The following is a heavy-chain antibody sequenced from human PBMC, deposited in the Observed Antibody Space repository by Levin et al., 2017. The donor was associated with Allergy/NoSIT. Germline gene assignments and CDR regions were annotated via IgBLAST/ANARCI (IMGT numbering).Heavy chain of an antibody. CDR3: ARDTLLYYDFRFDP. J-gene: IGHJ5*02. CDR1: GFTFSSYA. D-gene: IGHD3-3*01. V-gene: IGHV3-30*04. Sequence: GGSLRLSCAASGFTFSSYAMHWVRQAPGKGLEWVAVISYDGSNKYYADSVKGRFTISRDNSKNTLYLQMNSLRAEDTAVYYCARDTLLYYDFRFDPWGQGTLVTVSS. CDR2: ISYDGSNK.